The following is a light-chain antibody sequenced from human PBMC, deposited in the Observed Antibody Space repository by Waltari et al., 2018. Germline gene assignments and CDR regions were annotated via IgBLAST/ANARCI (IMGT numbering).Light chain of an antibody. CDR2: RNN. J-gene: IGLJ3*02. CDR1: RSNVGNNY. Sequence: QSVLTQPPSASGTPGQRVPISCSGSRSNVGNNYVSWYQQLPGTAPKRLIYRNNQRPSGVPDRFSGSKSGTSASLAISGLRSEDEADYYCAAWDDSLSGRVFGGGTKVTVL. V-gene: IGLV1-47*01. CDR3: AAWDDSLSGRV.